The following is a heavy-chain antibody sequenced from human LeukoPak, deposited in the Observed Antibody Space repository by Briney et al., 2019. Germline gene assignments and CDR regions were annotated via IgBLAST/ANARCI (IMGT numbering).Heavy chain of an antibody. Sequence: TPSGTLSLTCAVSSYSISSGSYWGWIRQSPGKGLEWVGSIFHSGNSYYNPSLKSRLTMSVDTSKNQFSLKLTSVTAADTALYYCARVTYVDDMLYQYFDYWGQGILVTVSS. V-gene: IGHV4-38-2*01. CDR2: IFHSGNS. CDR1: SYSISSGSY. D-gene: IGHD4-17*01. J-gene: IGHJ4*02. CDR3: ARVTYVDDMLYQYFDY.